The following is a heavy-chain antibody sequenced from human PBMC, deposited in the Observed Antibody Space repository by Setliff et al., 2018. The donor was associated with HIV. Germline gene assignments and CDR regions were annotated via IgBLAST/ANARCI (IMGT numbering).Heavy chain of an antibody. Sequence: GGSLRLSCKGPGFNFFAMSWVRQAPGKGLEWVSGISDGRTEYADSVKGRFRTSKDISKNTLYLQMNSLRVEDTAVYYCARGAGLLNNAGATDYWGQGTLVTVSS. V-gene: IGHV3-23*01. CDR1: GFNFFA. CDR3: ARGAGLLNNAGATDY. J-gene: IGHJ4*02. D-gene: IGHD1-26*01. CDR2: ISDGRT.